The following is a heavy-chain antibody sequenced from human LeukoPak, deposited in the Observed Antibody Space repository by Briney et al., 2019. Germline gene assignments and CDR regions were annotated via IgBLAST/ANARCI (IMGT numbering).Heavy chain of an antibody. CDR1: GFIFSNYA. J-gene: IGHJ4*02. Sequence: GSLRLSCAASGFIFSNYAMSWVRQAPGKGLEWVSGISGSGGSTYYADSVKGRFTISRDNSKNTLYLQMNSLRAEDTAVYYCAKDLGYTSGWSDYLGQGTLVTVSS. CDR2: ISGSGGST. CDR3: AKDLGYTSGWSDY. D-gene: IGHD6-19*01. V-gene: IGHV3-23*01.